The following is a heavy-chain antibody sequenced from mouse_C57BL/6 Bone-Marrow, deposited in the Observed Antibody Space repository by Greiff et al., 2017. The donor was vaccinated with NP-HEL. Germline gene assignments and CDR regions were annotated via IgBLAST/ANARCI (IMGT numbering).Heavy chain of an antibody. CDR3: ARDIYDGWGYYAMDY. V-gene: IGHV1-69*01. D-gene: IGHD2-3*01. CDR2: IDPSDSYT. CDR1: GYTFTSYW. J-gene: IGHJ4*01. Sequence: QVQLQQPGAELVMPGASVKLSCKASGYTFTSYWMHWVKQRPGQGLEWIGEIDPSDSYTNYNQKFKGKSTLTVDKSSSTAYMQLSSLTSEDSAVYYCARDIYDGWGYYAMDYWGQGTSVTVSS.